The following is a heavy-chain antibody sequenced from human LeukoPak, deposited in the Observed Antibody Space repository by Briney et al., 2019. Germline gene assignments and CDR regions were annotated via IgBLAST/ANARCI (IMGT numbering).Heavy chain of an antibody. Sequence: PSETLSLTCTVSGGSISSYYWSWIRQPPGKGLEWIGYIYYSGSTNYNPSLKSRVTISVDTSKNQFSLKLSSVTAADTAVYYCARGSGTLYYFDYWGQGTLVTVSS. D-gene: IGHD1-14*01. CDR1: GGSISSYY. J-gene: IGHJ4*02. CDR3: ARGSGTLYYFDY. CDR2: IYYSGST. V-gene: IGHV4-59*12.